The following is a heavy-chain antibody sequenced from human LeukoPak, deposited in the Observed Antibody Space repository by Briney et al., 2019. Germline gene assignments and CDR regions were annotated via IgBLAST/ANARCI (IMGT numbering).Heavy chain of an antibody. V-gene: IGHV3-7*03. D-gene: IGHD3-10*01. CDR3: ANDLKATMVRGVIRYDY. CDR2: IKQDGSEK. J-gene: IGHJ4*02. CDR1: EFTFSTYW. Sequence: GGSLRLSCAASEFTFSTYWMTWVRQAPGKGLEWVADIKQDGSEKYYVDSVKGRFTISRQNAKKSLFLQMNSLRAEDTAVYYCANDLKATMVRGVIRYDYWGQGTLVTVSS.